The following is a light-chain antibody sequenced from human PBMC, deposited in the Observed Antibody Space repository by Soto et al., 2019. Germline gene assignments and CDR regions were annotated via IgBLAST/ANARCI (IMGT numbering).Light chain of an antibody. CDR2: DAS. Sequence: AFQLTQSPSSLSASVGDRVTITCRASQGISSALAWYQQKPGKAPKLLIYDASTMESGVPSRFSGSGSGTDFTLTIGSLQPEDFATYYCQQFNSYPLAFGQGTRLEIK. V-gene: IGKV1-13*02. CDR1: QGISSA. J-gene: IGKJ5*01. CDR3: QQFNSYPLA.